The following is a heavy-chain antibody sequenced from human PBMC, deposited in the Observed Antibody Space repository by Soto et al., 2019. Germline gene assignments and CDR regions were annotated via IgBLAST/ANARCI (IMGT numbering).Heavy chain of an antibody. J-gene: IGHJ4*02. CDR3: ARGPRITMIVVVVFDY. Sequence: GASVKVSCKASGYTFTGYYMHWVRQAPGQGLEWTGWINPNSGGTNYAQKFQGWVTMTRDTSISTAYMELSRLRSDDTAVYYCARGPRITMIVVVVFDYWGQGTLVTVSS. V-gene: IGHV1-2*04. D-gene: IGHD3-22*01. CDR1: GYTFTGYY. CDR2: INPNSGGT.